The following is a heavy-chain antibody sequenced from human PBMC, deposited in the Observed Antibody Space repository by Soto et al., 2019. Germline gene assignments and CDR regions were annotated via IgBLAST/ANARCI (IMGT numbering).Heavy chain of an antibody. CDR3: AKEGYSYGRSSDY. CDR1: GFTFSSYG. CDR2: ISYDGSNK. Sequence: QVQLVESGGGVVQPGRSLRLSCEASGFTFSSYGSHWVRQAPGKGLEWVAVISYDGSNKYYADSVKGRFTISRDNSKNTLYLQMNSLRAEDTAVYYCAKEGYSYGRSSDYWGQGTLVTVSS. D-gene: IGHD5-18*01. J-gene: IGHJ4*02. V-gene: IGHV3-30*18.